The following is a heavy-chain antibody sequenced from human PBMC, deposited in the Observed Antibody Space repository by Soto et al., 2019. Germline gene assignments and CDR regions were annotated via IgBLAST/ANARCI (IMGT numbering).Heavy chain of an antibody. Sequence: GGSLRLSCAASGFTFSDYYMSRIRQAPGKGLEWVSYISSSSSYTNYADSVKGRFTISRDNAKNSLYLQMNSLRAEDTAVYYCARDSVYYGDYELNYFDYWGQGTLVTVSS. J-gene: IGHJ4*02. CDR3: ARDSVYYGDYELNYFDY. V-gene: IGHV3-11*05. CDR1: GFTFSDYY. CDR2: ISSSSSYT. D-gene: IGHD4-17*01.